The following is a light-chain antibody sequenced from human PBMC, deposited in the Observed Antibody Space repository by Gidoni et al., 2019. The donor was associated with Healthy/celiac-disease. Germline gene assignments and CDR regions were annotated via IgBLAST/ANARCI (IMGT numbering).Light chain of an antibody. CDR1: QSVSSY. CDR2: DAS. Sequence: EIVLTQSPATLSLSPGERATLSCRASQSVSSYLAWYQQKPGRAPRLLIYDASNRATGIPARFSGSGSGTDFTLTISSLEPEDFAVYYCQQRRDTFGGGTKVEIK. CDR3: QQRRDT. J-gene: IGKJ4*01. V-gene: IGKV3-11*01.